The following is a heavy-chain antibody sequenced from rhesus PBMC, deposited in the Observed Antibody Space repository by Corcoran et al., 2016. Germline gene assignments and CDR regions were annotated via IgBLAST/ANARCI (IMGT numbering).Heavy chain of an antibody. CDR2: ISGSSGNT. J-gene: IGHJ5-1*01. CDR3: AKDPAYGSRSDV. CDR1: GGSFSDYS. D-gene: IGHD4-4*01. V-gene: IGHV4-165*01. Sequence: QVHLQESGPGLVKPSETLSLTCAVSGGSFSDYSWGWVRQPPGKGLEWIGYISGSSGNTDYHPSIKSRVTMSGETSKSQFSLKLTSVPDADTAVYYCAKDPAYGSRSDVWGPGVLVTVSS.